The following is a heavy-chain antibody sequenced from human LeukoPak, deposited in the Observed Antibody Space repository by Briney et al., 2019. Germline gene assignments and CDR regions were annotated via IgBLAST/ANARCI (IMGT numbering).Heavy chain of an antibody. Sequence: GGSLRLSCAASGFTFSSYWMHWVRQAPGKGLVWVSRINSDGSSTSYADSVKGRFTISRDNSKNTLYLQMNSLRSEDTAVYYCARGPYYDFWSGYPDYFDYWGQGTLVTVSS. CDR3: ARGPYYDFWSGYPDYFDY. D-gene: IGHD3-3*01. CDR2: INSDGSST. J-gene: IGHJ4*02. V-gene: IGHV3-74*01. CDR1: GFTFSSYW.